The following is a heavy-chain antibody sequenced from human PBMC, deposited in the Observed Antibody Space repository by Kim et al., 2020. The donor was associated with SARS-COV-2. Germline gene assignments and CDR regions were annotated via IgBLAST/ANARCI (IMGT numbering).Heavy chain of an antibody. CDR2: ISGSGGST. D-gene: IGHD6-19*01. J-gene: IGHJ1*01. V-gene: IGHV3-23*01. CDR1: GFTFSSYA. CDR3: AKDFWGSSGVFQH. Sequence: GGSLRLSCAASGFTFSSYAMSWVRQAPGKGLEWVSGISGSGGSTYYADSVKGRFTISRDNSKNTLYLQMNSLRAEDTAVYYCAKDFWGSSGVFQHWGQGTLVTVSS.